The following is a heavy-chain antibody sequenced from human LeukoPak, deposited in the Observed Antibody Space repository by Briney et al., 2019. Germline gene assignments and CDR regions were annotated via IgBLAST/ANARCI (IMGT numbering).Heavy chain of an antibody. J-gene: IGHJ5*02. V-gene: IGHV4-39*07. CDR3: ARGGRFDP. Sequence: PSETLSLTCTVSGGSISSSSYYWGWIRQPPGKGLEWIGSIYYSGSTYYNPSLKSRVTISVDTSKNQFSLKLSSVTAADTAVYYCARGGRFDPWGQGTLVTVSS. CDR1: GGSISSSSYY. D-gene: IGHD2-15*01. CDR2: IYYSGST.